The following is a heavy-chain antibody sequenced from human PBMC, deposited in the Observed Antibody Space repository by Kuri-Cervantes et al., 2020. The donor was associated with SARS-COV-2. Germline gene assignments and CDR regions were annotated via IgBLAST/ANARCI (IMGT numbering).Heavy chain of an antibody. Sequence: GESLKISCAASGFTFSSYGMHWVRQAPGKGLEWVAFIRYDGSNKYYADSVKGRFTISRDNSKNTLYLQMNSLRAEDTAVYYCAREGIVVDADAFDIWGQGTMVTVSS. CDR3: AREGIVVDADAFDI. CDR1: GFTFSSYG. CDR2: IRYDGSNK. J-gene: IGHJ3*02. D-gene: IGHD2-2*01. V-gene: IGHV3-30*02.